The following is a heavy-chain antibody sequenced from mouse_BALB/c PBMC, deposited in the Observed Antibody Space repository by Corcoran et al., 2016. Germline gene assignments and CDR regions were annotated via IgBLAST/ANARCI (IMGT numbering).Heavy chain of an antibody. D-gene: IGHD2-3*01. Sequence: QIQLVQSGPELKKPGETVKISCKASGYTFTNYGMNWVKQAPGKGLKWMGWINTYTGERPDADDFKGRFPFSLETSASTAYLQINKLKNEDMSTYFCARSDGYYYAMDYWGQGTSVTVSS. J-gene: IGHJ4*01. CDR1: GYTFTNYG. V-gene: IGHV9-1*02. CDR3: ARSDGYYYAMDY. CDR2: INTYTGER.